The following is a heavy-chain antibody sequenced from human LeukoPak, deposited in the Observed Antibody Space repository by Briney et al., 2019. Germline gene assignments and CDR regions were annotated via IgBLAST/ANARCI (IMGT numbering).Heavy chain of an antibody. J-gene: IGHJ4*02. Sequence: ASVKVSCKASGYTFTSYYMHWVRQAPGQGLERMGIINPSGGSTSYAQKFQGRVTMTRDTSTSTVYMELSSLRSEDTAVYYCAREGPIDYYDSSGYLYYFDYWGQGTLVTVSS. CDR1: GYTFTSYY. CDR3: AREGPIDYYDSSGYLYYFDY. D-gene: IGHD3-22*01. V-gene: IGHV1-46*01. CDR2: INPSGGST.